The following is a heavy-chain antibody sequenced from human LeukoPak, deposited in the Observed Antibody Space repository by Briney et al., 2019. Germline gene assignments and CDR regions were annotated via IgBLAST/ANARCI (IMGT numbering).Heavy chain of an antibody. Sequence: ASVKVSCKASGYTFTSYDINWVRQATGQGLEWMGWMNPNSGNTGYAQKFQGRVTMTRNTSISTAYMELSSLRSEDTAVYYCARRESVRYYYYYMDVWGKGTTVTVSS. D-gene: IGHD3-10*01. V-gene: IGHV1-8*01. J-gene: IGHJ6*03. CDR2: MNPNSGNT. CDR1: GYTFTSYD. CDR3: ARRESVRYYYYYMDV.